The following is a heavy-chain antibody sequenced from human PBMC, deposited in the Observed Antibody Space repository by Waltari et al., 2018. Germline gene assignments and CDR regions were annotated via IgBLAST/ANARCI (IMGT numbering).Heavy chain of an antibody. V-gene: IGHV4-4*07. CDR1: GGSISSYY. J-gene: IGHJ3*02. Sequence: QVQLQESGPGLVKPSETLSLTCTVSGGSISSYYWSWIRQPAGTGLEWIGRIYTSGSTNYNPSLKSRVTMSVDTSKNQFSLKLSSVTAADTAVYYCARDPLGWPAADAFDIWGQGTMVTVSS. CDR2: IYTSGST. CDR3: ARDPLGWPAADAFDI. D-gene: IGHD6-13*01.